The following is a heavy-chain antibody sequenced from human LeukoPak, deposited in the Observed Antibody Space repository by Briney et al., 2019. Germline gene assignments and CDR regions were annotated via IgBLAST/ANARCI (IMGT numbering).Heavy chain of an antibody. CDR3: ARSPHIWFAERGWFDP. CDR2: INHSGST. D-gene: IGHD3-10*01. V-gene: IGHV4-34*01. CDR1: GGSFSGYY. Sequence: SETLSLTCAVYGGSFSGYYWSWIRQPPGKGLEWIGEINHSGSTNYNPSLKSRVTISVDTSKNQFSLKLSSVTAADTAVYFCARSPHIWFAERGWFDPWGQGTLVTVSS. J-gene: IGHJ5*02.